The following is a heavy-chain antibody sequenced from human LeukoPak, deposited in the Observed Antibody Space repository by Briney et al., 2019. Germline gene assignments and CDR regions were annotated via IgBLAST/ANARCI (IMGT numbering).Heavy chain of an antibody. CDR1: GGSFSGYF. CDR2: INRSGST. J-gene: IGHJ4*02. D-gene: IGHD6-6*01. Sequence: SETLSLTCAVYGGSFSGYFWSWIRQPPGKGLEWIGEINRSGSTNYNPSLKSRVTISVDTSKKQFSLKLSSVTAADTAVYYCARAPCSSSSARHIDYWGQGTLITVSS. CDR3: ARAPCSSSSARHIDY. V-gene: IGHV4-34*01.